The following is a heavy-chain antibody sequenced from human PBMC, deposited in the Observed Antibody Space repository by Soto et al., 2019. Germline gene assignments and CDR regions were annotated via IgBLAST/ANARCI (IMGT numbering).Heavy chain of an antibody. J-gene: IGHJ6*01. CDR1: SDSMNSGGYY. CDR2: IYSNGDT. D-gene: IGHD6-6*01. CDR3: ARRGGSSSGYYYSAMEV. V-gene: IGHV4-31*03. Sequence: SETLSLTCSVSSDSMNSGGYYWSWIRQHPGKGLEWIGYIYSNGDTYYNPSLKSRVTISVDTSKNQFSLNLTPVTAAATAGDYCARRGGSSSGYYYSAMEVWSQGTTVTVSS.